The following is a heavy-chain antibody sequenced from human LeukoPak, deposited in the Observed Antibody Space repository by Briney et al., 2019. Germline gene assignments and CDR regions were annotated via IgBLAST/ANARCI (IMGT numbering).Heavy chain of an antibody. CDR3: ARVEWHTAMVTGEPDY. Sequence: ASVKVSCKASGYTFTSYYMHWVRQAPGQGLEWMGIINPSGGSTSYAQKFQGRVTMTTDTSTSTAYMELRSLRSDDTSVYYCARVEWHTAMVTGEPDYWGQGTLVTVSS. D-gene: IGHD5-18*01. J-gene: IGHJ4*02. CDR1: GYTFTSYY. V-gene: IGHV1-46*01. CDR2: INPSGGST.